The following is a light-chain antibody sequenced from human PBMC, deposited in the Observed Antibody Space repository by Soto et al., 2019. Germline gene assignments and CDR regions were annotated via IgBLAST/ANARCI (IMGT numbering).Light chain of an antibody. CDR1: QSISSW. V-gene: IGKV1-5*01. CDR3: QQYNAYYS. Sequence: DNQMTQSPSTLSASVGDRVTITCRASQSISSWLAWYQQKPGKAPKLLIYDASTLQGGVQSRFSGTGSGTEFTLTIRSLQPEDFATHYCQQYNAYYSFGQGTKVDIK. CDR2: DAS. J-gene: IGKJ2*03.